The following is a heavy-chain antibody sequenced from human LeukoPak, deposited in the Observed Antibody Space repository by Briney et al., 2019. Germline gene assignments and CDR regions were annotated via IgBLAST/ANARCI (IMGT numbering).Heavy chain of an antibody. CDR2: IYSGGST. V-gene: IGHV3-53*01. CDR3: ASRALYYYMDV. Sequence: QPGGSLRLSCAASGFTVSSNYMSWVRQAPGKGLEWVSVIYSGGSTYYADSVKGRFTISRDNSKNTLYLQMNSLRAEDTAVYYCASRALYYYMDVWGKGTTVTVSS. CDR1: GFTVSSNY. J-gene: IGHJ6*03.